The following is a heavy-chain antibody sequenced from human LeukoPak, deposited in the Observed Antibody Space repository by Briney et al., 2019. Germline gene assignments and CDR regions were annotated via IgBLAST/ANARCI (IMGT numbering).Heavy chain of an antibody. CDR1: GFTFSSYA. D-gene: IGHD1-26*01. J-gene: IGHJ4*02. CDR2: ISRDGGST. CDR3: VKGHLVWVLGDYFDY. Sequence: GGSLRLSCSASGFTFSSYAIHWVRQAPGKGLEYVSAISRDGGSTYYADSVKGRFTISRDNSKNTLYLQMSSLRAEDTAVYYCVKGHLVWVLGDYFDYWGQGTLVTVSS. V-gene: IGHV3-64D*09.